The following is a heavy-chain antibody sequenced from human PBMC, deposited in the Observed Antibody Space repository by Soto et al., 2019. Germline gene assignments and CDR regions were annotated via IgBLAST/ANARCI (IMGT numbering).Heavy chain of an antibody. D-gene: IGHD1-1*01. Sequence: QVHLVQSGAEVKKPGASVKVSCKGSGYTFTTYGITWVRQAPGQGLEWMGWISAHNGNTNYAQKLQGRVTVTRDTSTSTAYMELRSVRSDDTAVYYCARGRYGDYWGQGALVTASS. CDR1: GYTFTTYG. CDR2: ISAHNGNT. CDR3: ARGRYGDY. J-gene: IGHJ4*02. V-gene: IGHV1-18*01.